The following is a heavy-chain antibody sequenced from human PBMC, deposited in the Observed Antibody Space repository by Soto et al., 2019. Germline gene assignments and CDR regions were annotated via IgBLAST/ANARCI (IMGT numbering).Heavy chain of an antibody. D-gene: IGHD1-1*01. CDR3: ARVGGNGNDDYFDY. Sequence: QVQLVQSGAEVKKPGASVKVSCKASGYSFTNYAINWVRQATGQGPEWMGWMNPNSGDTGYAQNFQGRVTMTRDTSIRTAYMELSSLRSEDTAVYYCARVGGNGNDDYFDYWGQGTLVTVSS. CDR2: MNPNSGDT. V-gene: IGHV1-8*01. J-gene: IGHJ4*02. CDR1: GYSFTNYA.